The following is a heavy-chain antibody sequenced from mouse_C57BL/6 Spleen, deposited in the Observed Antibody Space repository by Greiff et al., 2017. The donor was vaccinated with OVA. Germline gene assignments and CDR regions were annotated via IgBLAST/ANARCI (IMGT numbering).Heavy chain of an antibody. CDR3: ARFYYYGSRTEYFDV. CDR1: GYSFTGYY. V-gene: IGHV1-42*01. J-gene: IGHJ1*03. Sequence: VHVKQSGPELVKPGASVKISCKASGYSFTGYYMNWVKQSPEKSLEWIGEINPSTGGTTYNQKFKAKATLTVDKSSSTAYMQLKSLTSEDSAVYYCARFYYYGSRTEYFDVWGTGTTVTVSS. CDR2: INPSTGGT. D-gene: IGHD1-1*01.